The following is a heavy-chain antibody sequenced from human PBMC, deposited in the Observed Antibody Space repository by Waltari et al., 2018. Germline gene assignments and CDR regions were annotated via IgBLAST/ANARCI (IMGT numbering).Heavy chain of an antibody. CDR2: IIPILGIA. V-gene: IGHV1-69*10. J-gene: IGHJ4*02. Sequence: QVQLVQSGAEVKKPGSSVKVSCQASGGTFSSYAHRWVRQAPGQGLEWMGGIIPILGIANYAQKFQGRVTITADKSTSTAYMELSSLRSEDTAVYYCARAWSGYYKDRRYFDYWGQGTLVTVSS. D-gene: IGHD3-3*01. CDR1: GGTFSSYA. CDR3: ARAWSGYYKDRRYFDY.